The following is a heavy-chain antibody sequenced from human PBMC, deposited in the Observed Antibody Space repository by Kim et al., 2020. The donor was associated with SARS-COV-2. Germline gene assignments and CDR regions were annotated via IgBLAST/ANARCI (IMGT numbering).Heavy chain of an antibody. CDR3: ARAGSGELAFDY. J-gene: IGHJ4*02. Sequence: YYAGSGKGRFANSRDNSKNTLYLQMNSLRAEDTAVDYWARAGSGELAFDYWGQGTLVTVSS. D-gene: IGHD3-10*01. V-gene: IGHV3-66*01.